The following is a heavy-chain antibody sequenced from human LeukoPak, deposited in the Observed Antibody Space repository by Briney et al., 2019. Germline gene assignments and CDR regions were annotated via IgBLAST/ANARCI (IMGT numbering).Heavy chain of an antibody. J-gene: IGHJ4*02. CDR2: ISGSGGST. CDR1: GFTFSSYA. CDR3: AKPIAAAATWELLVY. D-gene: IGHD6-13*01. Sequence: GGSLRLSCAASGFTFSSYAMSWVRQAPGKGLEWVSAISGSGGSTYYADSVKGRFTISRDNSKNTLYLQMNSLRAEDTDVYYCAKPIAAAATWELLVYWGQGTLVTVSS. V-gene: IGHV3-23*01.